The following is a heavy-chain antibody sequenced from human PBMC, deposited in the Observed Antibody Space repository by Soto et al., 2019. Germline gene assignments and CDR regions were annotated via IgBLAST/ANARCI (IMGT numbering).Heavy chain of an antibody. CDR3: ARELIVAERVIDAFDI. V-gene: IGHV3-74*01. CDR1: GFTFSSYW. D-gene: IGHD1-1*01. J-gene: IGHJ3*02. Sequence: EVQLVESGGGLVQPGGSLRLSCAASGFTFSSYWMHWVRQAPGKGLVWVSRINSDGSSTSYADSVKGRFTIARGNAKNTLYLQMNSLRAEDTAVYYCARELIVAERVIDAFDIWGQGTMVTVSS. CDR2: INSDGSST.